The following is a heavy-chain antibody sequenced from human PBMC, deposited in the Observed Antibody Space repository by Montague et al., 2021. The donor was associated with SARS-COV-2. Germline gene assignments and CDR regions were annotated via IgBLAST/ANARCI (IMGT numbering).Heavy chain of an antibody. Sequence: PVQPLEWISYISPSGKTIYYRDSLKGRFTIARDNAKNSLYLQLTSLTADDTGIYFCAREEGRDYQLKTFDVWGPGTKVTVS. V-gene: IGHV3-11*01. D-gene: IGHD2-2*01. CDR2: ISPSGKTI. J-gene: IGHJ3*01. CDR3: AREEGRDYQLKTFDV.